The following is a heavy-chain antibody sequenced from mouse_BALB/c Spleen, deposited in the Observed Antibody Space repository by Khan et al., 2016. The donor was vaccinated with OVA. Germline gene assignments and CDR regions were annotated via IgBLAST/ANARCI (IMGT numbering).Heavy chain of an antibody. V-gene: IGHV5-6-4*01. CDR2: ISSGGSST. CDR3: TRHRGYYGSNHYFDY. CDR1: GFSFSSYS. Sequence: EVELVESGGGLVRPGGSLKLSCAASGFSFSSYSMSWVRQTPEKRLEWVATISSGGSSTYYPDSVKGRFTISRDTAKNTLYLQMSSLKSEDTAMYYCTRHRGYYGSNHYFDYWGQGTTLTVSS. J-gene: IGHJ2*01. D-gene: IGHD1-1*01.